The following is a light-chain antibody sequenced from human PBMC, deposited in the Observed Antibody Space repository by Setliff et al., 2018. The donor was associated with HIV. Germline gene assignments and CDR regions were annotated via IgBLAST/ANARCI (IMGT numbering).Light chain of an antibody. Sequence: QSVLAQPASVSGSPGQLITISCTGTSGDVGTYDLVSWYQQHPTKPPKLIIYEVHKRPSGISNRFSGSKSGTTASLTISGLQAEDEADYYCCSYASTIDNTWVFGGGTK. V-gene: IGLV2-23*02. CDR2: EVH. CDR3: CSYASTIDNTWV. J-gene: IGLJ3*02. CDR1: SGDVGTYDL.